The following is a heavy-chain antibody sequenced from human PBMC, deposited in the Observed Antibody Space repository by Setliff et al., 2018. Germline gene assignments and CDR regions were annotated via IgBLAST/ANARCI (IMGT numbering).Heavy chain of an antibody. CDR3: ARGEKYYYESSGYSLDA. D-gene: IGHD3-22*01. CDR1: GFTFSSNW. V-gene: IGHV3-74*01. CDR2: IYGDGSMT. Sequence: PGGSLRLSCSASGFTFSSNWMNWVRQAPGKGLVWVSRIYGDGSMTDYADSVRGRFTISRDDSRNTVLLQMNNLRTDDTAVYYCARGEKYYYESSGYSLDAWGLGTLVTVSS. J-gene: IGHJ5*02.